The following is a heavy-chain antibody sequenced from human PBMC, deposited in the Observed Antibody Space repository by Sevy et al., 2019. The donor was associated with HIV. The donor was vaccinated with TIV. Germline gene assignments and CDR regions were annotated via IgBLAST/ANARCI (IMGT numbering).Heavy chain of an antibody. J-gene: IGHJ2*01. CDR3: VKHYIHDIADGWYFDL. D-gene: IGHD6-13*01. V-gene: IGHV3-23*01. CDR1: GFTFSSYA. CDR2: ISGGGGGT. Sequence: GGSLRLSCAASGFTFSSYAMHWVRQAPGKGLEGKGLEWVSTISGGGGGTYYADSVRGRFTISRDNSKNTLYLQVNSLRVEDTAVYYCVKHYIHDIADGWYFDLWGRGTLVTVSS.